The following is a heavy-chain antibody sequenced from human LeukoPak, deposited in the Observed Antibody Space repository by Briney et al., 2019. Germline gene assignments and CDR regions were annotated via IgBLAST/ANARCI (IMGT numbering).Heavy chain of an antibody. D-gene: IGHD6-19*01. CDR2: LSETGDTT. Sequence: PGGSLRLSCAASGFSFSNYAMNWVRQAPGKGLEWVSSLSETGDTTQYADSVKGRFTIFRDNSKNTLYLQMNSLRVEDTALYYCVKQWVGCWGQGTLVTVST. J-gene: IGHJ4*02. CDR1: GFSFSNYA. CDR3: VKQWVGC. V-gene: IGHV3-23*01.